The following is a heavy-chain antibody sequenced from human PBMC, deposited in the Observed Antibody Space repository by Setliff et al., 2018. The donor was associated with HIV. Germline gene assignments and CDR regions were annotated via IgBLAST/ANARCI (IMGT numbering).Heavy chain of an antibody. J-gene: IGHJ6*02. V-gene: IGHV4-59*02. Sequence: SETLSLTCTVSGGSVRSHYWNWIRQSPGKGLEWIAYFYYSGSPNYNPSLKSRVTMSVDTSKNQISLTLTAVTAADAAVYYCARGQWPAPRPDFSDGYYNDGMDVWGQGTTVTVSS. D-gene: IGHD2-2*01. CDR2: FYYSGSP. CDR3: ARGQWPAPRPDFSDGYYNDGMDV. CDR1: GGSVRSHY.